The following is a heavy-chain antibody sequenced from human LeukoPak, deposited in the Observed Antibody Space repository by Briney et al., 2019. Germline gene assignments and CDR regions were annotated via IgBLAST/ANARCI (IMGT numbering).Heavy chain of an antibody. J-gene: IGHJ5*02. CDR2: INPNSGGT. Sequence: ASVKVSCKASGYTFTGYYMHWVRQAPGQGLEWMGWINPNSGGTNYAQKFQGRVTMTRDTSISTAYMEPSRLRSDDTAVYYCAREAQYSGYDFWSFTWFDPWGQGTLVTVSS. D-gene: IGHD5-12*01. V-gene: IGHV1-2*02. CDR3: AREAQYSGYDFWSFTWFDP. CDR1: GYTFTGYY.